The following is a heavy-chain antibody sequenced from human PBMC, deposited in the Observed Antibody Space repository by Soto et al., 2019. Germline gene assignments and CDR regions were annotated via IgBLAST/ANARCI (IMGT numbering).Heavy chain of an antibody. J-gene: IGHJ4*02. CDR2: TYYRSKWYN. Sequence: QVQLQQSGPGLVKPSQTLSLTCAISGDSVSSNSAAWNWIRQSPSRGLEWLGRTYYRSKWYNDYAVCVKRRISSSPETSKNQFSLQLNSVTPEDTAVYYCAREGYCSGGSCYRPTPRYFDYGGQGTLVTVCS. CDR3: AREGYCSGGSCYRPTPRYFDY. CDR1: GDSVSSNSAA. D-gene: IGHD2-15*01. V-gene: IGHV6-1*01.